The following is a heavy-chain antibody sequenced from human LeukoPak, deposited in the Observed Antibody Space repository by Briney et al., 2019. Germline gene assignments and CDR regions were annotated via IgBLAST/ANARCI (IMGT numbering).Heavy chain of an antibody. V-gene: IGHV4-30-4*01. CDR2: IYHSRRV. Sequence: PSQTLSLTCTVSGGSISSGDYYWSWLRQPPRKGLEWIGDIYHSRRVYCNPSLKSRVTMSVDTSKNQFSLKLSSVTAADTAVYYCARWRDSSGYYQQFDYWGQGILVTV. CDR3: ARWRDSSGYYQQFDY. J-gene: IGHJ4*02. D-gene: IGHD3-22*01. CDR1: GGSISSGDYY.